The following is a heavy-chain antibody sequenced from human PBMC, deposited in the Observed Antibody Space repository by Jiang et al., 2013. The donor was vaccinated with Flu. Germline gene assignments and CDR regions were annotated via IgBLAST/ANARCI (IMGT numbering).Heavy chain of an antibody. CDR3: ARDVGATGGVCDY. CDR2: INANSGGT. J-gene: IGHJ4*02. CDR1: GYTFTGYY. Sequence: SGYTFTGYYMHWVRQAPGQGLEWMGWINANSGGTNYAQKFQGRVTMTRDTSISTAYMELSRLRSDDTAVYYCARDVGATGGVCDYWGQGTLVTVSS. D-gene: IGHD1-26*01. V-gene: IGHV1-2*02.